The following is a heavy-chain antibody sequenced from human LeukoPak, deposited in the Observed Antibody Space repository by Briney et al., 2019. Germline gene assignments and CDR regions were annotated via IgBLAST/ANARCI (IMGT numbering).Heavy chain of an antibody. CDR1: GYTFTGYY. D-gene: IGHD3-22*01. J-gene: IGHJ4*02. Sequence: ASVKVSCKASGYTFTGYYMHWVRQAPGQGLEWMGWINPNSGGTNYAQKFRGRVTMTRDTSISTAYMELSRLRSDDTAVYYCARGKTDYYDSSGPFDYWGQGTLVTVSS. V-gene: IGHV1-2*02. CDR3: ARGKTDYYDSSGPFDY. CDR2: INPNSGGT.